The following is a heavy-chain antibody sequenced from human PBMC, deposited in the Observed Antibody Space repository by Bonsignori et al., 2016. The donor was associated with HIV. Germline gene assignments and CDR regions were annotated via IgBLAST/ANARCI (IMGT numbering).Heavy chain of an antibody. CDR3: AHTGPSGFGELFRFDY. CDR1: GFSLSTSGVG. CDR2: ISWDDDK. D-gene: IGHD3-10*01. Sequence: SGPTLVKPKQTLTLTCTFSGFSLSTSGVGVGWIRQPPGKALEWLALISWDDDKRCSPSLKNRLTITKDTSKNQVVLRMTNMDPVDTATYYCAHTGPSGFGELFRFDYWGPGTLVTVSS. V-gene: IGHV2-5*02. J-gene: IGHJ4*02.